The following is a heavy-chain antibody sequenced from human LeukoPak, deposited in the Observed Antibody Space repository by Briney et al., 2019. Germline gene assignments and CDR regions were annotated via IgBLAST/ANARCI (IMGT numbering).Heavy chain of an antibody. CDR1: GGTFSSYA. V-gene: IGHV1-69*13. J-gene: IGHJ4*02. CDR2: IIPIFGTA. CDR3: TRHTPRPEDTAMVDDY. Sequence: SVKVSCKASGGTFSSYAISWVRQAPGQGLEWMGGIIPIFGTANYAQKFQGRVTITADESTSTAYMELSSLRSEDTAVYYCTRHTPRPEDTAMVDDYWGQGTLVTVSS. D-gene: IGHD5-18*01.